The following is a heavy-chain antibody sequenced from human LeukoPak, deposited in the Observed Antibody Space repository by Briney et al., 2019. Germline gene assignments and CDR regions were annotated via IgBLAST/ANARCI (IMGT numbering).Heavy chain of an antibody. D-gene: IGHD4-17*01. Sequence: GGSLRLSCAASGFTFSGSAMHWVRQASGKGPEWVGRIRSKTNNYATAYAASVKGRFTISRDDSKNTAYLQMNSLKTEDTDVYYCTRRSYSSVTRDYWGQGTLVTVSS. CDR1: GFTFSGSA. J-gene: IGHJ4*02. CDR2: IRSKTNNYAT. CDR3: TRRSYSSVTRDY. V-gene: IGHV3-73*01.